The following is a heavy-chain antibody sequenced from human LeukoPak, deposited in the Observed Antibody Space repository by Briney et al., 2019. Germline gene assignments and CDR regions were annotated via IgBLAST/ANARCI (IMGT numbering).Heavy chain of an antibody. CDR3: ARRWGNIVGVTYEY. D-gene: IGHD3-16*01. CDR1: GSSITSVSHY. CDR2: IYYTGST. Sequence: PSETLSLTCTISGSSITSVSHYWGWIRQPPGKGLEWIGDIYYTGSTYCSPSLRSRVTMSVHTSENQFSLRLNSVTAVDTAVYYCARRWGNIVGVTYEYWSQGTLVTVSS. J-gene: IGHJ4*02. V-gene: IGHV4-39*01.